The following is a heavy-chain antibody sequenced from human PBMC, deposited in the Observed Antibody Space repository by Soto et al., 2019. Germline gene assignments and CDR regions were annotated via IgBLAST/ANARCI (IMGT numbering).Heavy chain of an antibody. V-gene: IGHV1-69*02. CDR3: AASYGSGYRAFDY. CDR2: INPIVSMS. CDR1: GDTFSFYT. D-gene: IGHD3-10*01. J-gene: IGHJ4*02. Sequence: QVQLVQSGTEVKKPGSSVKVSCKASGDTFSFYTINWVRQAPGLGLEWVGRINPIVSMSNYAQKFQGRVSMTAHKSTSTAYMELRRLRSDDTAMYFCAASYGSGYRAFDYWGQGALVIVSS.